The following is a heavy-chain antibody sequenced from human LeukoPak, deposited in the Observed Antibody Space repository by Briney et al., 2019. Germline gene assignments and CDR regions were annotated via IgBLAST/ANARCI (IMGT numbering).Heavy chain of an antibody. Sequence: GGSPRLSCAASGFIFSSYSMSWVRQAPGKGLEWVSVITGSGGNTYYADSVKGRFTISKDNSKNTVYLQMSSLRVDDTAVYYCAKAASSSWPSYYYGMDVWGQGTTVTVSS. J-gene: IGHJ6*02. CDR3: AKAASSSWPSYYYGMDV. CDR2: ITGSGGNT. V-gene: IGHV3-23*01. D-gene: IGHD6-13*01. CDR1: GFIFSSYS.